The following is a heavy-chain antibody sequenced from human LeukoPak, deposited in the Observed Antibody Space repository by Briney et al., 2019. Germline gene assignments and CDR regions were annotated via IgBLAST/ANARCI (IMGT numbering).Heavy chain of an antibody. J-gene: IGHJ5*02. Sequence: ASVKVSCKASGYTFTGYYMHWVGQAPGQGLEWMGRINPNSGGTNYAQEFQARVTMTRDTSISRAYVELSRLRSDDTAVYYCASYRLWFGELEFDHWGQGTLVTVSS. CDR2: INPNSGGT. CDR3: ASYRLWFGELEFDH. CDR1: GYTFTGYY. D-gene: IGHD3-10*01. V-gene: IGHV1-2*06.